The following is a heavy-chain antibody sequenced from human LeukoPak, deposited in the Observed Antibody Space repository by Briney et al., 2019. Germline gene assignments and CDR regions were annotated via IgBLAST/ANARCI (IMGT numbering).Heavy chain of an antibody. Sequence: ASVTVSFMASGYTFTSYGISWVRQAPGQGLEWMGWISAYNGNTNYAQKLQGRVTMTTDTSTSTAYMELRSLRSDDTAVYYCARDCGGDCPYDYWGQGTLVTVSS. CDR3: ARDCGGDCPYDY. V-gene: IGHV1-18*01. J-gene: IGHJ4*02. CDR1: GYTFTSYG. D-gene: IGHD2-21*02. CDR2: ISAYNGNT.